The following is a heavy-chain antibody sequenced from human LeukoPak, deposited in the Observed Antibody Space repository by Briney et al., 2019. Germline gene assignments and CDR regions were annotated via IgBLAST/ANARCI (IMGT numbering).Heavy chain of an antibody. CDR2: ISSSSGAI. CDR3: ARDDMWAFDY. J-gene: IGHJ4*02. CDR1: GFTFSSHI. D-gene: IGHD1-26*01. V-gene: IGHV3-48*02. Sequence: GGSLRLSGAASGFTFSSHIMNWVRQAPGKRLEWVSYISSSSGAIYYADSVKGRFTISRDNAKNSLNLQMNSLRDGDTAVYYCARDDMWAFDYWGQGTLVTVSS.